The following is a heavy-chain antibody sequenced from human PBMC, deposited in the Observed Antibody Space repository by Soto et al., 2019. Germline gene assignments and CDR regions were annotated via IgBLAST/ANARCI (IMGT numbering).Heavy chain of an antibody. CDR1: GFTFSDYY. Sequence: GGSLRLSCAASGFTFSDYYMSWIRQAPGKGLEWVPYISSSSSYTNYADSVKGRFTISRDNAKNSLYLQMNSLRAEDTAVYYCAKSYDPPGFDPWGQGTLVTVSS. D-gene: IGHD5-12*01. CDR2: ISSSSSYT. V-gene: IGHV3-11*06. J-gene: IGHJ5*02. CDR3: AKSYDPPGFDP.